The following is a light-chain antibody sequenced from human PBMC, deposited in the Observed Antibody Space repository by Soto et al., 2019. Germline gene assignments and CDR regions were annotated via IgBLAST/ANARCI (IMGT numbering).Light chain of an antibody. CDR2: AAS. CDR1: QSISSY. Sequence: DIQMTQSPSSLSASVGDRVTITCRASQSISSYLNWYQQKPGIAPKLLIYAASSLQSGVPSRFSGSGSGTDFTLTISSLQPEDFPTYYCQQSYLTPFTFGPGTKVDIK. CDR3: QQSYLTPFT. V-gene: IGKV1-39*01. J-gene: IGKJ3*01.